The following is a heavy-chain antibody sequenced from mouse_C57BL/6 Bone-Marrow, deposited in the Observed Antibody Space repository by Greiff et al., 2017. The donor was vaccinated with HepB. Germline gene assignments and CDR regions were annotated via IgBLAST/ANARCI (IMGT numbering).Heavy chain of an antibody. CDR2: IDPENGDT. J-gene: IGHJ3*01. D-gene: IGHD2-1*01. CDR1: GFNIKDDY. CDR3: TTGFYYVMAWFAY. Sequence: VQLQQSGAELVRPGASVKLSCTASGFNIKDDYMHWVKQRPEQGLEWIGWIDPENGDTEYASKFQGKATITADTSSNTAYLQLSSLTSEDTAVYYCTTGFYYVMAWFAYWGQGTLVTVSA. V-gene: IGHV14-4*01.